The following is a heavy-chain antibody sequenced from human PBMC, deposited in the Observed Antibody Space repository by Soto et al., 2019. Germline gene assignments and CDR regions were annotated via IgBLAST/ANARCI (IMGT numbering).Heavy chain of an antibody. V-gene: IGHV3-15*07. Sequence: PGGSLRLSCAASGFTFSNAWMNWVRQAPGKGLEWVGRIKSKTEAGTTDYAAPVKGRFTISRDDSKNTLYLQMNSLKTEDTAVYYCTTDSIGYCSSTSCDPGYWGQGTLVTVSS. D-gene: IGHD2-2*01. CDR2: IKSKTEAGTT. CDR1: GFTFSNAW. CDR3: TTDSIGYCSSTSCDPGY. J-gene: IGHJ4*02.